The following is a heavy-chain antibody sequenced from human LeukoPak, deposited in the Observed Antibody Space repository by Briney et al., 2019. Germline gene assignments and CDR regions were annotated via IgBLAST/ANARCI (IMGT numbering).Heavy chain of an antibody. CDR2: INSDGSST. Sequence: GGSLRLSCAASRFTFSSYSMHWVRPAPGKGLVWVSRINSDGSSTSYADSVKGRFTISRDNAKNTLYLQMNSLRAEDTAVYYCARDRTHYCYMDVWGKGTTVTVSS. V-gene: IGHV3-74*01. J-gene: IGHJ6*03. CDR3: ARDRTHYCYMDV. CDR1: RFTFSSYS.